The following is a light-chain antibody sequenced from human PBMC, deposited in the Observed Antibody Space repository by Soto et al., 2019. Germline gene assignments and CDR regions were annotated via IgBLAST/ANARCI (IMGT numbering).Light chain of an antibody. CDR1: SSDVGGYNY. J-gene: IGLJ2*01. CDR2: EVS. CDR3: SSYTSSSTRG. V-gene: IGLV2-14*01. Sequence: QSVLTQPASVSGSPGQSITISCTGTSSDVGGYNYVSWYHQHPGKAPKLMIYEVSNRPSGVSNRFSGSKSGNTASLTISGLQAEDEADYYCSSYTSSSTRGFGGGTKLTVL.